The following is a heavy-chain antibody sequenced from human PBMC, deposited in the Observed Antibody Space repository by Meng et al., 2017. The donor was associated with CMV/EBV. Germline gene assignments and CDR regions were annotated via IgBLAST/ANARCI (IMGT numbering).Heavy chain of an antibody. J-gene: IGHJ6*02. Sequence: GESLKISCAASGFTFSSYEMNWVRQAPGKGLEWVSYISSSGSTIYYADSVKGRFTISRDNAKNSLYLQMNSLRAEDTAVYYCARDLLAARRGYYYGMDGWGQGTTVTVSS. D-gene: IGHD6-6*01. CDR2: ISSSGSTI. CDR3: ARDLLAARRGYYYGMDG. CDR1: GFTFSSYE. V-gene: IGHV3-48*03.